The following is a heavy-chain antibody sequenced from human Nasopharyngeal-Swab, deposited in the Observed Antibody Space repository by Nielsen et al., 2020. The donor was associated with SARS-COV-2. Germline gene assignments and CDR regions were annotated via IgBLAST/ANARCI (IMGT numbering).Heavy chain of an antibody. D-gene: IGHD3-3*01. CDR1: GYTFTSYY. CDR2: INPSGGST. V-gene: IGHV1-46*01. Sequence: ASVKVSCKASGYTFTSYYMHWVRQAPGQGLEWMGIINPSGGSTSYAQKFQGRVTMARDTSTSTVYRELSSLRSEDTAVYYCARATYYDFWSGYYTALGGMDVWGQGTTVTVSS. J-gene: IGHJ6*02. CDR3: ARATYYDFWSGYYTALGGMDV.